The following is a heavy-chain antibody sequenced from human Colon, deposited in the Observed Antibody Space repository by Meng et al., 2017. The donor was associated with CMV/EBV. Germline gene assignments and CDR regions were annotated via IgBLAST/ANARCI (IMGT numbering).Heavy chain of an antibody. CDR3: ARDTCSGGSCNIYYYYGMDV. J-gene: IGHJ6*02. V-gene: IGHV1-69*05. CDR2: IIPIFGTA. Sequence: SVTVSCKASGGTFSSYAISWVRQAPGQGLEWMGGIIPIFGTANYAQKFQGRVTITTDESTSTAYMELSSLRSEDTAVYYCARDTCSGGSCNIYYYYGMDVWGQGTTVTVSS. D-gene: IGHD2-15*01. CDR1: GGTFSSYA.